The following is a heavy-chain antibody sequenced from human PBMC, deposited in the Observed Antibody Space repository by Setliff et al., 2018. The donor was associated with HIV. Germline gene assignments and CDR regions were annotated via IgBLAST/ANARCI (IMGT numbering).Heavy chain of an antibody. CDR3: ARDGEGGYYEQ. CDR2: INVYNGDT. Sequence: ASVKVSCKASDYPFSNFGISWVRQAPGQGLEWMAWINVYNGDTNFAQKFQGRVTMTKDTSTGTAYMELSSLRFGDTAVYYCARDGEGGYYEQWGQGTLVTVSS. CDR1: DYPFSNFG. D-gene: IGHD3-22*01. J-gene: IGHJ4*02. V-gene: IGHV1-18*01.